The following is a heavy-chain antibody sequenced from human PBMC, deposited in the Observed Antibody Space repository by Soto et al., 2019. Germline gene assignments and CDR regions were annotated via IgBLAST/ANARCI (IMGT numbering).Heavy chain of an antibody. J-gene: IGHJ5*02. D-gene: IGHD3-16*02. CDR1: GGSISSGGYF. Sequence: PSETLSLTCTVSGGSISSGGYFWSWIRQSPGKGLEWLGYIYYRGNTNYNPSLMSRLTISVDTSKNQFSLKLTSVTAADTAIYYCANYKRLIVDTWGQGVLVTVSS. V-gene: IGHV4-61*08. CDR3: ANYKRLIVDT. CDR2: IYYRGNT.